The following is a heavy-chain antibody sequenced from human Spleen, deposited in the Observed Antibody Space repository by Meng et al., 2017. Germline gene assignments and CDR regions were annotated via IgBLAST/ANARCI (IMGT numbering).Heavy chain of an antibody. CDR2: ISGSGGST. Sequence: GESLKISCAASGFTFSSYAMSWVRQAPGKGLEWVSAISGSGGSTYYADSVKGRFTISRDKSKNTLYLEMNSLRDEDTAVYYCAKYDGDCIQDAFDIWGQGTMVTVSS. CDR1: GFTFSSYA. V-gene: IGHV3-23*01. D-gene: IGHD2-21*02. J-gene: IGHJ3*02. CDR3: AKYDGDCIQDAFDI.